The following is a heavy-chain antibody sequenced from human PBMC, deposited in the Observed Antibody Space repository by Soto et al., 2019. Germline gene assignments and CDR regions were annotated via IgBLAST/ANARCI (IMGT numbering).Heavy chain of an antibody. CDR2: IYPGDSDT. J-gene: IGHJ6*02. D-gene: IGHD3-3*01. Sequence: GESLKISCKGSGYSFTSYWIGWVRQMPGKGLEWMGIIYPGDSDTRYSPSFQGQVTISADKSISTAYLQWSSLKASDTAMYYCATGTGHDFLSGYVPWYDHSMELWFQETAVTVSS. V-gene: IGHV5-51*01. CDR3: ATGTGHDFLSGYVPWYDHSMEL. CDR1: GYSFTSYW.